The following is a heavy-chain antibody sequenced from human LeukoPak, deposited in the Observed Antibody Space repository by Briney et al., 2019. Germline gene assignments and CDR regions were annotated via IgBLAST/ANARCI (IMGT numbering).Heavy chain of an antibody. Sequence: GGSQRLSCAASGFTFSSYWTHWVRQAPGKGLVWVSRIKNDGRSPSYADSVKGRFTISSDNAKNTVYLQIDSLGAEDTAVYYCARDPHGGSGSDPHDAFDIWGQGTMVTVSS. CDR2: IKNDGRSP. D-gene: IGHD1-26*01. CDR3: ARDPHGGSGSDPHDAFDI. CDR1: GFTFSSYW. J-gene: IGHJ3*02. V-gene: IGHV3-74*01.